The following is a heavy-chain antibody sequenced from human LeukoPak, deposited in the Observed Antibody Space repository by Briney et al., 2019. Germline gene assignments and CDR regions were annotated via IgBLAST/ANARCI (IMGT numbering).Heavy chain of an antibody. J-gene: IGHJ4*02. D-gene: IGHD2-15*01. CDR1: GGSSSGYY. V-gene: IGHV4-34*01. Sequence: SETLSLTCAVYGGSSSGYYWSWIRQPPGKGLEWIGEINHSGSTNYNPSLKSRVTISVDTSKNQFSLKLSSVTAADTAVYYCARDPYCSGGSCYDRWGQGTLVTVSS. CDR2: INHSGST. CDR3: ARDPYCSGGSCYDR.